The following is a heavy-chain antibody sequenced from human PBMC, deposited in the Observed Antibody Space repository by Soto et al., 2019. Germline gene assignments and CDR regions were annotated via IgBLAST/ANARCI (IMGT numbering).Heavy chain of an antibody. CDR3: ERDYCDRSGLNAFDI. V-gene: IGHV4-31*03. CDR1: AGSISSGGYY. J-gene: IGHJ3*02. D-gene: IGHD3-22*01. Sequence: QPLSLTCTVSAGSISSGGYYLSCIRQHQGKGREWIGYIYYSGSTYYNPSLKSRVTISVDTSKNQFSLKLSSVTAADTAVYYFERDYCDRSGLNAFDIWGQGTMVTVSS. CDR2: IYYSGST.